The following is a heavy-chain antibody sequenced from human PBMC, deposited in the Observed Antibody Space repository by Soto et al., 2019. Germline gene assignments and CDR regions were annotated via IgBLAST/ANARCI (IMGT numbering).Heavy chain of an antibody. J-gene: IGHJ6*02. Sequence: SETLSLTCAVYGGSFSGYYWSWIRQPPGKGLEWIGEINHSGSTNYNPSLKSRVTISVDTSKNQFSLKLSSVTAADTAVYYCAREVPAAPYYYYGMDVWGQGTTVTVSS. CDR2: INHSGST. V-gene: IGHV4-34*01. D-gene: IGHD2-2*01. CDR3: AREVPAAPYYYYGMDV. CDR1: GGSFSGYY.